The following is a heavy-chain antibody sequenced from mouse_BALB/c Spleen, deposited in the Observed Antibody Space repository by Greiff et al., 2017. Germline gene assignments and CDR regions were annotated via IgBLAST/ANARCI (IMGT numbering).Heavy chain of an antibody. CDR2: ISYSGST. D-gene: IGHD2-3*01. Sequence: VQLKESGPGLVKPSQSLSLTCTVTGYSITSDYAWNWIRQFPGNKLEWMGYISYSGSTSYNPSLKSRISITRDTSKNQFFLQLNSVTTEDTATYYCVRWLLHLYAMDYWGQGTSVTVSS. V-gene: IGHV3-2*02. CDR3: VRWLLHLYAMDY. CDR1: GYSITSDYA. J-gene: IGHJ4*01.